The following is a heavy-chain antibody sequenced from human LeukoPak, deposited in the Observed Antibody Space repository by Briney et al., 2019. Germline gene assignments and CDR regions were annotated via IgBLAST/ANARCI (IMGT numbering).Heavy chain of an antibody. CDR2: IYYSGST. J-gene: IGHJ4*02. V-gene: IGHV4-59*01. D-gene: IGHD1-26*01. Sequence: KASETLSLTCTVSGGSISSYYWSWIRQPPGKGLEWIGYIYYSGSTNYNPSLKSRVTISVDTSKNQFSLKLSSVTAADTAVYYCARSRSGSYLLGYWGQGTLVTVSS. CDR1: GGSISSYY. CDR3: ARSRSGSYLLGY.